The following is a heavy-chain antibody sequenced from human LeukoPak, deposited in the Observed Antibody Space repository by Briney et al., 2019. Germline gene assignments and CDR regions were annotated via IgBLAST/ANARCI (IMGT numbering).Heavy chain of an antibody. D-gene: IGHD6-13*01. V-gene: IGHV3-11*01. J-gene: IGHJ6*02. Sequence: GGSLRLSCAASGFTFSDYYMSWIRQAPGKGLEWVSYISGSGSTIYYADSVKGRFTISRDNAKNSLYLQMNSLRAEDTAMYYCARDQESSSWPYYYYYGMDVWGQGTTVTVSS. CDR1: GFTFSDYY. CDR3: ARDQESSSWPYYYYYGMDV. CDR2: ISGSGSTI.